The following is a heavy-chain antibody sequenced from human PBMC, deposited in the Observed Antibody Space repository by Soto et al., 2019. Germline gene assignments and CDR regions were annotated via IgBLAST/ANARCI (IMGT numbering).Heavy chain of an antibody. CDR1: GYTFTSYG. CDR3: AKTSSPTVTPTFDP. V-gene: IGHV1-18*01. Sequence: ASVKVSCKASGYTFTSYGISWVRQAPGQGLEWMGWISAYNGNTNYAQKLQGRVTMTTDTSTSTAYMELRSLRSDDTAVYYCAKTSSPTVTPTFDPWGQGTLVTVSS. J-gene: IGHJ5*02. D-gene: IGHD4-17*01. CDR2: ISAYNGNT.